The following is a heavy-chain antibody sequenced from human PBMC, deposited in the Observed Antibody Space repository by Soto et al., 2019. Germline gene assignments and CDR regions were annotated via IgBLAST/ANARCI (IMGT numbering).Heavy chain of an antibody. V-gene: IGHV3-48*02. D-gene: IGHD3-9*01. Sequence: PGGSPRLSCATSWFTFSSDSMNWVRPAPGEGLEWVSYISSSSSTIYYADSVKGRFTISRDNAKNSLYLQMNSLRDEDTAVYYCARGTYYDILTGSRANDYWGQGTLVTVSS. CDR2: ISSSSSTI. J-gene: IGHJ4*02. CDR1: WFTFSSDS. CDR3: ARGTYYDILTGSRANDY.